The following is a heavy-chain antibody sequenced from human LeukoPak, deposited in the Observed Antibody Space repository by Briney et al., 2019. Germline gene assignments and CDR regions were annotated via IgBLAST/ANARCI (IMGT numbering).Heavy chain of an antibody. J-gene: IGHJ4*02. V-gene: IGHV4-59*01. Sequence: SETLSLTCTVSGGSISTYCWTWIRQPPGKGLEWIGYNSYSGNTNYNPSLKSRVTISVDMSKSQFSLKLSSVTAADTAVYYCARAGSGWSFDYWGQGTLVTVSS. CDR2: NSYSGNT. CDR1: GGSISTYC. CDR3: ARAGSGWSFDY. D-gene: IGHD6-19*01.